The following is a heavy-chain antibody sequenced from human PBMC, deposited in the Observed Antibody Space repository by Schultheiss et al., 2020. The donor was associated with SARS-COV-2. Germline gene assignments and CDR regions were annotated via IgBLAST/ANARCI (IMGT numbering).Heavy chain of an antibody. CDR3: APLYYDILTDSPRNWFDP. CDR2: IYWDDDK. D-gene: IGHD3-9*01. CDR1: GFSLSTSGVG. J-gene: IGHJ5*02. V-gene: IGHV2-5*02. Sequence: SGPTLVKPTQTLTLTCTFSGFSLSTSGVGVGWIRQPPGKALEWLALIYWDDDKAYSPSLRSRLAITKDTSKNQVVLTMTNMDPVDTATYYCAPLYYDILTDSPRNWFDPWGQGTLVTGSS.